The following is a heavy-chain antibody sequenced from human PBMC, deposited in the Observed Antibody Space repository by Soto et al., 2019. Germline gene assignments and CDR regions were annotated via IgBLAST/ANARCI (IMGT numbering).Heavy chain of an antibody. D-gene: IGHD2-8*01. V-gene: IGHV4-59*01. CDR2: IYYSGST. J-gene: IGHJ3*02. CDR1: GGSISSYY. CDR3: ARGGRVYAILHAFDI. Sequence: SETLSLTCTVSGGSISSYYWSWIRQPPGKGLEWIGYIYYSGSTNYNPSLKSLVTISVDTSKNQFSLKLSSVTAADTAVYYCARGGRVYAILHAFDIWGQGTMVTVSS.